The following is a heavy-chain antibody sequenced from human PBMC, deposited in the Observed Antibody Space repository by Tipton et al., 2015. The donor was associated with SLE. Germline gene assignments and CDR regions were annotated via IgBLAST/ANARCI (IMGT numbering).Heavy chain of an antibody. CDR3: AWGELYSLFDY. CDR2: IYYSVST. CDR1: GGSISSHY. Sequence: LSLTCTVSGGSISSHYWSWIRQPPGKGLEWIGSIYYSVSTYYNPSLKSRVTISVDTSKNQFSLKLSSVTAADTAVYYCAWGELYSLFDYWGQGTLVTVSS. V-gene: IGHV4-59*04. J-gene: IGHJ4*02. D-gene: IGHD3-16*01.